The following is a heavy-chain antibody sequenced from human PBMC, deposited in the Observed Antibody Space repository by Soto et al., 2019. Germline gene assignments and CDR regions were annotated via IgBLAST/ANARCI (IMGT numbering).Heavy chain of an antibody. V-gene: IGHV3-53*01. CDR1: GFSVTTNY. CDR3: AKKPPSSIQGWAFGMDV. D-gene: IGHD3-16*01. Sequence: EVQLVEPGGGLIQPGGSLRLSCLASGFSVTTNYIIWFRQPPGKGLEWVSTTFTGGSTHYADSVKGRFSISRDNSKDTVYLQMNNLRVEDTAVYYCAKKPPSSIQGWAFGMDVWGQGTTVSVPS. J-gene: IGHJ6*02. CDR2: TFTGGST.